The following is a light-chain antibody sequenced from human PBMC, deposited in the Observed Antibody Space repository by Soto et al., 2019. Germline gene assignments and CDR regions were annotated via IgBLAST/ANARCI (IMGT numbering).Light chain of an antibody. Sequence: EIVLTQSPGTLSLSPGGRATLSCRASQSVSSSYLAWYQQKPGQAPRLLIYGASSRATGIPDRFSGSGSGTDFTLTISRLEPEDFAVYYCQDYGSSRTFGQGTTVEIK. CDR3: QDYGSSRT. CDR1: QSVSSSY. CDR2: GAS. V-gene: IGKV3-20*01. J-gene: IGKJ1*01.